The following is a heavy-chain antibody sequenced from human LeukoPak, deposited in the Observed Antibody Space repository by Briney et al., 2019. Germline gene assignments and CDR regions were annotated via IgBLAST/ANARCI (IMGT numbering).Heavy chain of an antibody. Sequence: GGSLRLSCAASGFTFSSYSMNWVRQAPGKGLEWVSGINWNGGSTGYADSVKGRFTISRDNAKNSLYLQMNSLRAEDTALYYCARIVSGSMIVAYYFDYWGQGTLVTVSS. CDR3: ARIVSGSMIVAYYFDY. D-gene: IGHD3-22*01. CDR2: INWNGGST. J-gene: IGHJ4*02. CDR1: GFTFSSYS. V-gene: IGHV3-20*04.